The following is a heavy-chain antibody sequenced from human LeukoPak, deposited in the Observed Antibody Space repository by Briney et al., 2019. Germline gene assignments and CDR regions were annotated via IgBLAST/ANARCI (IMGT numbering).Heavy chain of an antibody. CDR1: GYSFTSYW. CDR3: ARGPAANPADYYYYGMDV. J-gene: IGHJ6*04. D-gene: IGHD2-2*01. V-gene: IGHV5-10-1*01. CDR2: IDPSDSYT. Sequence: GESLKISCKGSGYSFTSYWISWVRQMPGKGLEWMGRIDPSDSYTNYSPSFQGHVTISADKPISTAYLQWSSLKASDTAMYYCARGPAANPADYYYYGMDVWGKGTTVTVSS.